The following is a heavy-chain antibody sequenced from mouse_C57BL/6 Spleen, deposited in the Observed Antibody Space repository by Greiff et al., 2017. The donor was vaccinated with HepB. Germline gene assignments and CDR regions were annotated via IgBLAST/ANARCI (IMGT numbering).Heavy chain of an antibody. J-gene: IGHJ2*01. CDR1: GFTFSSYA. Sequence: EVQLQESGGGLVKPGGSLKLSCAASGFTFSSYAMSWVRQTPEKRLEWVATISDGGSYTYYPDNVKGRFTISRDNAKNNLYLQMSHLKSEDTAMYYCARELPRYFDYWGQGTTLTVSS. CDR2: ISDGGSYT. CDR3: ARELPRYFDY. V-gene: IGHV5-4*01. D-gene: IGHD1-1*01.